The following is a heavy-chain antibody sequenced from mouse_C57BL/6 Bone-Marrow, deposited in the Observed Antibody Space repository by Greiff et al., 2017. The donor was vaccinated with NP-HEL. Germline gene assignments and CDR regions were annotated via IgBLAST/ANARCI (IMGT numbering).Heavy chain of an antibody. CDR2: ISDGGSYT. Sequence: EVQLVESGGGLVKPGGSLKLSCAASGFTFSSYAMSWVRQTPEQRLEWVATISDGGSYTYYPDNVKGRFTISRDNAKNNLYLQMRHLNSEDTAIYYCAIYYSNYDWGKGTTLTVSS. J-gene: IGHJ2*01. CDR1: GFTFSSYA. D-gene: IGHD2-5*01. V-gene: IGHV5-4*01. CDR3: AIYYSNYD.